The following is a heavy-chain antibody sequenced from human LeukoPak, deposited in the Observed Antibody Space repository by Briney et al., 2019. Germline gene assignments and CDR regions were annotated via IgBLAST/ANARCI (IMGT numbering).Heavy chain of an antibody. V-gene: IGHV4-39*01. J-gene: IGHJ4*02. CDR3: ASLGGYTIMAADDDY. Sequence: PSETLSLTCTVSGGSISSSSYYWGWIRQPPAKALEWIGSIYNSGSTYYNPSLKSRVTISVDTSKNQFSLKLSSVTAADTAVYYCASLGGYTIMAADDDYWGQGTLVTVSS. D-gene: IGHD5-18*01. CDR1: GGSISSSSYY. CDR2: IYNSGST.